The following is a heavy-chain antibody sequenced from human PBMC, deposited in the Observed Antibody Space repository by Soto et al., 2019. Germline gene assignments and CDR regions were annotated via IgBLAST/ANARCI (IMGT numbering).Heavy chain of an antibody. CDR2: ITSESSYI. Sequence: EVNLVESGGGLVKPGGSLRLSCAASGFTFSNYGMSWVRQAPGKGLEWVSSITSESSYIYYADSLKGRFTISRDNAKKSLYLQMNSLRAEDTAVYYCARVDGYTYPNDFWGQGTLVTVSS. V-gene: IGHV3-21*01. J-gene: IGHJ4*02. CDR1: GFTFSNYG. D-gene: IGHD5-12*01. CDR3: ARVDGYTYPNDF.